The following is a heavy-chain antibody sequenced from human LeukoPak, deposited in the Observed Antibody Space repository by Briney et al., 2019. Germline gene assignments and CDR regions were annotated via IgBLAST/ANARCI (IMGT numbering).Heavy chain of an antibody. V-gene: IGHV4-39*01. CDR2: IYYSGST. CDR1: GGSISSSSYY. J-gene: IGHJ4*02. Sequence: SETLSLTCTVSGGSISSSSYYWGWIRQPPGKGLEWIGSIYYSGSTYYNPSLKSRVTISVDTSKNQFSLKLSSVTAADTAVYYCARLNVNGYNFRAYFDYWGQGTLVTVSS. CDR3: ARLNVNGYNFRAYFDY. D-gene: IGHD5-24*01.